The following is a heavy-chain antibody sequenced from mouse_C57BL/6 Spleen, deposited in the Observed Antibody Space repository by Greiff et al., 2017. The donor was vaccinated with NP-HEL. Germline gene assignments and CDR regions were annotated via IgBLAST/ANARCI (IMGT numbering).Heavy chain of an antibody. CDR1: GYTFTDYY. V-gene: IGHV1-26*01. Sequence: EVQLQQSGPELVKPGASVKISCKASGYTFTDYYMNWVKQSHGKSLEWIGDINPNNGGTSYNQKFKGKATLTVDKSSSTAYMELRSLTSEDSAVYYCGGGSSYFRAMDYWGQGTSVTVSS. CDR2: INPNNGGT. D-gene: IGHD1-1*01. CDR3: GGGSSYFRAMDY. J-gene: IGHJ4*01.